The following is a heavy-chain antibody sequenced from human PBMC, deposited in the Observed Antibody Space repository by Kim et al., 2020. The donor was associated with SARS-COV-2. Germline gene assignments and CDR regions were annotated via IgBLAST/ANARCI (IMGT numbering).Heavy chain of an antibody. J-gene: IGHJ6*02. D-gene: IGHD6-19*01. CDR3: ARGGMIAVAGTGFNYYYGMDV. Sequence: FTISRDNSKNTLYLQMNSLRAEDTAVYYCARGGMIAVAGTGFNYYYGMDVWGQGTTVTVSS. V-gene: IGHV3-30*01.